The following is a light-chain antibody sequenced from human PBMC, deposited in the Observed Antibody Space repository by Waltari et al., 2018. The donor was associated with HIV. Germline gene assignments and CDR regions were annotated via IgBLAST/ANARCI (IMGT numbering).Light chain of an antibody. CDR3: LSSVGNNNYV. CDR2: EVD. J-gene: IGLJ1*01. CDR1: SSDVGGYNY. V-gene: IGLV2-8*01. Sequence: QSALTQSPSASGSPGQSVTISCTGTSSDVGGYNYVSWYQQHPGKAPKLIIYEVDKRPSGVPDRFSGSKSGNTASLTVSGLRAEDEADYHCLSSVGNNNYVFGSGTTVTVL.